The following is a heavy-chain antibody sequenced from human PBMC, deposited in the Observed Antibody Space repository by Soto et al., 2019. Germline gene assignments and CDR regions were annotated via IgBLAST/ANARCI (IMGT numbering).Heavy chain of an antibody. V-gene: IGHV3-30-3*01. Sequence: QVQLVESGGGVVQPGRSLRLSCAASGFTFSSYAMHWVRQAPGKGLEWVAVISYDGSNKYYADSVKGRFTISRDNSKNTLYLQMNSLRAEDTAVYYCARDPVVVAATYYYYGMDVWGQGTTVTVSS. CDR2: ISYDGSNK. CDR3: ARDPVVVAATYYYYGMDV. J-gene: IGHJ6*02. D-gene: IGHD2-15*01. CDR1: GFTFSSYA.